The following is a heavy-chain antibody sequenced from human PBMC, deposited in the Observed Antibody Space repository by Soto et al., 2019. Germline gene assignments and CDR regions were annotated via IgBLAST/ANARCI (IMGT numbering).Heavy chain of an antibody. CDR2: IYPGDSDT. J-gene: IGHJ3*02. Sequence: GESLKISCKGSGYTFTDYWIGWVRQLPGKGLEWMGIIYPGDSDTRYSPSFQGQVTISADKSISTAYLQWSSLGASDTAMYYCARRELHDAFDIWGQGTMVTVSS. D-gene: IGHD1-26*01. V-gene: IGHV5-51*01. CDR3: ARRELHDAFDI. CDR1: GYTFTDYW.